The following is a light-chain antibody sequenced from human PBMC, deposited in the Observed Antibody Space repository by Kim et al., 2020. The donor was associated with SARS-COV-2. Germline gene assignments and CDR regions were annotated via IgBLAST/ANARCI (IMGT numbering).Light chain of an antibody. CDR2: DVS. CDR3: QQRGNWPLT. V-gene: IGKV3-11*01. J-gene: IGKJ4*01. CDR1: QSVSSY. Sequence: LSPRERAALFCRASQSVSSYLAWYQQKPGQAPRLLIYDVSNRATGIPARFSGSGSGTDFTLTISSLEPEDFAVYYCQQRGNWPLTFGGGTKVDIK.